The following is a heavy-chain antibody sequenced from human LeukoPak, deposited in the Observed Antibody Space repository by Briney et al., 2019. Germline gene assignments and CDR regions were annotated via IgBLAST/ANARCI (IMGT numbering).Heavy chain of an antibody. CDR3: AKDEADYCGGDCYREDY. Sequence: GGTLRLSCAASGFTFSSYGMSWVRQAPGKGLEWVSAISGSGGSTYYADSVKGRFTISRDNSKNTLYLQMNSLRAEDTAVYYCAKDEADYCGGDCYREDYWGQGTLVTVSS. J-gene: IGHJ4*02. CDR2: ISGSGGST. D-gene: IGHD2-21*02. CDR1: GFTFSSYG. V-gene: IGHV3-23*01.